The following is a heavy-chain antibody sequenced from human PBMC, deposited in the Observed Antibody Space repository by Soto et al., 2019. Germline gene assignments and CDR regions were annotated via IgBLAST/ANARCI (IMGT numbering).Heavy chain of an antibody. CDR2: IYYSGST. CDR1: GGSISSGDYY. CDR3: ARWWSGSRQGFDP. V-gene: IGHV4-31*03. J-gene: IGHJ5*02. Sequence: QVQLQESGPGLVEPSQTLSLTCTVSGGSISSGDYYWSWIRQHPGKGPEWIGYIYYSGSTYYNPSLKSRVTISVDTSKTQFSLKLSSVTAADTAVYYCARWWSGSRQGFDPWGQGTLVTVSS. D-gene: IGHD3-3*01.